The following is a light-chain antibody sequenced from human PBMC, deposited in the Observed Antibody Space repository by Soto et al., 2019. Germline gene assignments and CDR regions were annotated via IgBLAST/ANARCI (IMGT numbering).Light chain of an antibody. CDR1: SNDVGGYNY. CDR2: EVS. V-gene: IGLV2-14*01. Sequence: QSVLTQPASVSGSPGQSITISCTGTSNDVGGYNYVSWYQQHPGKAPKVMIYEVSNRPSGVSNRFSGSKSGNTASLTISGLQAEDEADYYCSSYTYSSTLVFGGGTKLTVL. CDR3: SSYTYSSTLV. J-gene: IGLJ2*01.